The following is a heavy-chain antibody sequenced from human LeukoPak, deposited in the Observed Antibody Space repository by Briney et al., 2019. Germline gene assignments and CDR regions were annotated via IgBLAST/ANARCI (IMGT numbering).Heavy chain of an antibody. D-gene: IGHD3-10*01. V-gene: IGHV4-34*01. CDR1: GGSFSGYY. Sequence: PSETLSLTCAVYGGSFSGYYWSWIRQPPGKGLEWIGEINHSGSTNYNPSLKSRVTISVDTSKNQFSLKLSSVTAADTAVYYCARGSVYYGSGSYPWGQGTLVTVSS. CDR3: ARGSVYYGSGSYP. CDR2: INHSGST. J-gene: IGHJ5*02.